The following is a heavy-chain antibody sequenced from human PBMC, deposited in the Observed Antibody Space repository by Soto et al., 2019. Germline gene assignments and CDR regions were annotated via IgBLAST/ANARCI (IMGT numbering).Heavy chain of an antibody. CDR1: GYTFTSYD. J-gene: IGHJ5*02. V-gene: IGHV1-8*01. D-gene: IGHD3-22*01. CDR2: MNPNSGNT. Sequence: GASVKVSCKASGYTFTSYDINWVRQATGQGLEWMGWMNPNSGNTGYAQKFQGRVTMTRNTSISTAYMELSSLRSEDTAVYYCARGMFLLKHYDSSGYYNWFDPWGQGTLVTVYS. CDR3: ARGMFLLKHYDSSGYYNWFDP.